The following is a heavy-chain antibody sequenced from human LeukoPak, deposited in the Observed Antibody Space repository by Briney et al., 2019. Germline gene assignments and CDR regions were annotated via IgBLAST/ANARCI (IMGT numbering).Heavy chain of an antibody. CDR3: ARGQAAVVPPPDNFDY. V-gene: IGHV1-8*01. D-gene: IGHD6-13*01. CDR1: GYTFTSYD. J-gene: IGHJ4*02. CDR2: VNPRSGNT. Sequence: ASVKVSCKASGYTFTSYDINWVRQATGQGLEWMGWVNPRSGNTGYAQKFRGRVTMTRNTSISTAYMELSSLRSEDTAVYYCARGQAAVVPPPDNFDYWGQGTLVTVSS.